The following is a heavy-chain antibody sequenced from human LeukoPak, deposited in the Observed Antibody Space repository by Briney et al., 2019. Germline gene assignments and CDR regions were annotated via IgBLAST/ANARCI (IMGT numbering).Heavy chain of an antibody. D-gene: IGHD3-10*01. CDR2: ITGVGGNT. Sequence: GGSLRLSCATSEFTFGSYAMTWVRQAPGKGLEWVSGITGVGGNTYYADSVKGRFTISRDNSKNTLYLQMNSLRAEDTAVYYCAREPSYYYGSGSSTLGYWGQGTLVTVSS. CDR1: EFTFGSYA. V-gene: IGHV3-23*01. J-gene: IGHJ4*02. CDR3: AREPSYYYGSGSSTLGY.